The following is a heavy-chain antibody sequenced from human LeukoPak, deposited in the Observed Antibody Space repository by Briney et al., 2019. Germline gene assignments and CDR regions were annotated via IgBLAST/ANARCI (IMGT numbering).Heavy chain of an antibody. V-gene: IGHV3-7*05. CDR2: IKQDGSEE. Sequence: GGPLSFSCAAPGFTSISYWMTWVRQAQGKGLEWVANIKQDGSEEVYVASVKGRFTISSDNAKNSLFLQMNTLRAEDTAVYYCARDPYSSTWSYGMDVWGQGTTVTVSS. D-gene: IGHD6-6*01. CDR1: GFTSISYW. J-gene: IGHJ6*02. CDR3: ARDPYSSTWSYGMDV.